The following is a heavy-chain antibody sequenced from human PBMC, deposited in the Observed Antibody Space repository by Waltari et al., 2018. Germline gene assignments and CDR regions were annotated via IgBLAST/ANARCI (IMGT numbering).Heavy chain of an antibody. J-gene: IGHJ5*02. CDR2: IYHSGST. Sequence: QVQLQESGPGLVKPSETLSLTCTVSGYSISSGYYWGWIRQPPGKGLEWIGSIYHSGSTYYNPSLKSRVTISVDTSKNQFSLKLSSVTAADTAVYYCARDSSSWPGWFDPWGQGTLVTVSS. D-gene: IGHD6-13*01. V-gene: IGHV4-38-2*02. CDR3: ARDSSSWPGWFDP. CDR1: GYSISSGYY.